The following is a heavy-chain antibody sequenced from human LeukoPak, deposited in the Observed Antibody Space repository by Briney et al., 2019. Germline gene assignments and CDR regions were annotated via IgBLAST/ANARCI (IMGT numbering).Heavy chain of an antibody. CDR1: GFTFSSYS. D-gene: IGHD6-25*01. CDR2: ISSSSSYI. V-gene: IGHV3-21*04. CDR3: AKERRDGYPDLDY. Sequence: GGSLRLSCAASGFTFSSYSMNWVRQAPGKGLEWVSSISSSSSYIYYADSVKGRFTISRDNAKNSLYLQMNSLRAEDTAVYYCAKERRDGYPDLDYWGQGTLVTVSS. J-gene: IGHJ4*02.